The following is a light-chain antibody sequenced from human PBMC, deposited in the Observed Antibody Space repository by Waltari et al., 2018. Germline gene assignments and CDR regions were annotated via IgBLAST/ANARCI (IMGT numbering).Light chain of an antibody. CDR1: NIGSKS. CDR3: LVWHSTIDHQGV. V-gene: IGLV3-21*04. CDR2: YCS. Sequence: SYVVTQSPSVSVAPGETARITCGGDNIGSKSVHWYQQRPGQAPVLVISYCSDRPSGIPGRFSGSSYGNPATLTSSWVEAEDEADYYCLVWHSTIDHQGVFGGGTKLTVL. J-gene: IGLJ2*01.